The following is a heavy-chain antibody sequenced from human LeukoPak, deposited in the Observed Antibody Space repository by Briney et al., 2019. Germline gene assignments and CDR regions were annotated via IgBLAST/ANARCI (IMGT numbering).Heavy chain of an antibody. V-gene: IGHV3-7*01. J-gene: IGHJ4*02. CDR1: GFTFSSYW. CDR2: IKQDGSEK. CDR3: ARDSPYGDNAYFDY. D-gene: IGHD4-17*01. Sequence: PGGSLRLSCAASGFTFSSYWMSWVRQAPGKGLEWVANIKQDGSEKYYVDSVKGRFTISRDNAKNSLYLQMNSLRAEDTAVYYCARDSPYGDNAYFDYWGQGTLVTVSS.